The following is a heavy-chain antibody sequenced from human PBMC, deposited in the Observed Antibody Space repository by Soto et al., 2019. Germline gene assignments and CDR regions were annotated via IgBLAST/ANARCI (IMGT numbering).Heavy chain of an antibody. D-gene: IGHD2-15*01. V-gene: IGHV3-21*01. Sequence: EVQLVESGGGLVKPGGSLRLSCAASGFTFSSYSMNWVRQAPGKGLEWVSSISSSSSYIYYADSVKGRFTISRDNAKNSLYLQMNSLRAEDTAVYYCASCSGGSCYFDYWGQGTLVTVSS. CDR1: GFTFSSYS. J-gene: IGHJ4*02. CDR3: ASCSGGSCYFDY. CDR2: ISSSSSYI.